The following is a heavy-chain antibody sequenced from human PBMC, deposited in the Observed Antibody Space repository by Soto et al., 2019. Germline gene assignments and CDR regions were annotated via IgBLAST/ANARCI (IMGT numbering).Heavy chain of an antibody. Sequence: SETLSLTCSVSGGSISSYYWIWIRQPPGKGLEWIGYISYSGSTNYNPSLKSRPTISVDTSKNQFSLKLRSVTAADTAVYYCARASPYGDYALDYWGQGTLVTVSS. D-gene: IGHD4-17*01. CDR2: ISYSGST. V-gene: IGHV4-59*01. CDR1: GGSISSYY. CDR3: ARASPYGDYALDY. J-gene: IGHJ4*02.